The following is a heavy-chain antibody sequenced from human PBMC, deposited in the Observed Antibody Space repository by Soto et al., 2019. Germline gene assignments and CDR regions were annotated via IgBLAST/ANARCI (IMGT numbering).Heavy chain of an antibody. CDR2: IYYSGIT. Sequence: SETLSLTCTVSDGSINSGGYYWSWIRQHPGKGLEWIGNIYYSGITYYNPSLKSRVTISLDRTKNQFSLKLSSVTAADTAAYYCATHQYYDRSGPFDYWGQGTLVTVSS. J-gene: IGHJ4*02. V-gene: IGHV4-31*03. CDR1: DGSINSGGYY. CDR3: ATHQYYDRSGPFDY. D-gene: IGHD3-22*01.